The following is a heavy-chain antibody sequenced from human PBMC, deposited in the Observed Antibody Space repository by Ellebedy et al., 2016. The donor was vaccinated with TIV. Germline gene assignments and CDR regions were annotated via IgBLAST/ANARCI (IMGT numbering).Heavy chain of an antibody. J-gene: IGHJ5*02. V-gene: IGHV3-7*01. Sequence: GESLKISCAASGFNFSSYWITWVRQAPGKGLEWVAKIRQEGDEIYYVESVKGRFTISRDNPKNSLFPQMNSLRVEDTAVYYCARRASYGDYAVQVNPWFDPWGQGTLVTVSS. D-gene: IGHD4-17*01. CDR2: IRQEGDEI. CDR1: GFNFSSYW. CDR3: ARRASYGDYAVQVNPWFDP.